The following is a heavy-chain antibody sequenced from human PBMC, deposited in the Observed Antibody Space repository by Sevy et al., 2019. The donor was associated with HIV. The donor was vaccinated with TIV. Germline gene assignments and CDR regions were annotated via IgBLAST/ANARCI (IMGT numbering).Heavy chain of an antibody. Sequence: GGSLRLSCAASGFTFSSYSMNWVRQAPGKGLEWVSYISSSSSTIYYADSVKGRFTISRDNAKNTLYLQMNSLRVEDTAVYYCASLPNNYYDISGSSGDDAFDIWGQGTRVTVSS. D-gene: IGHD3-22*01. V-gene: IGHV3-48*01. CDR1: GFTFSSYS. CDR3: ASLPNNYYDISGSSGDDAFDI. CDR2: ISSSSSTI. J-gene: IGHJ3*02.